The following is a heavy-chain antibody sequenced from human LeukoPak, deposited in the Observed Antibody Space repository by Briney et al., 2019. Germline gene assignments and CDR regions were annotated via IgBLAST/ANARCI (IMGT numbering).Heavy chain of an antibody. CDR2: ISYDGSNK. Sequence: GGSLRLSCAASGFTFSSYAMHWVRQAPGKGLEWVAVISYDGSNKYYADSVKGRFTISRDNSKNTLYLQMNSLRAEDTAVYYCARVEYSSSSFDYWDQGTLVTVSS. D-gene: IGHD6-6*01. CDR3: ARVEYSSSSFDY. CDR1: GFTFSSYA. V-gene: IGHV3-30-3*01. J-gene: IGHJ4*02.